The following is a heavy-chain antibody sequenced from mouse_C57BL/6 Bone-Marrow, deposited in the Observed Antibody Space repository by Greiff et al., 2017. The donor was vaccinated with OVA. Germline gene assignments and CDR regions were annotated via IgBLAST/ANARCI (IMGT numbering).Heavy chain of an antibody. CDR3: ARVVYYYGTSDY. J-gene: IGHJ2*01. CDR1: GFTFSSYA. D-gene: IGHD1-1*01. V-gene: IGHV5-4*03. Sequence: EVKLVESGGGLVKPGGSLKLSCAASGFTFSSYAMSWVRQTPEKRLEWVATISDGGSYTYYPDNVKGRFTISRDNAKNNLYLQMSHLKSEDTAMYYCARVVYYYGTSDYWGQGTTLTVSS. CDR2: ISDGGSYT.